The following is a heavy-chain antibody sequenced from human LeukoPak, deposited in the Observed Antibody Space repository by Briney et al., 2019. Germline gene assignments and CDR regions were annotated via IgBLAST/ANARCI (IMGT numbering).Heavy chain of an antibody. CDR1: GFTFSSYT. V-gene: IGHV3-21*01. Sequence: GESLKLSCAASGFTFSSYTINWVRQAPGKGLEWVSSISSSGTYKYYADSVRGRFTMSRDNAKNSLYLQMSSLRAEDTAVYYCAREAGTGFDYWGQGTLVTVSS. D-gene: IGHD6-19*01. CDR3: AREAGTGFDY. CDR2: ISSSGTYK. J-gene: IGHJ4*02.